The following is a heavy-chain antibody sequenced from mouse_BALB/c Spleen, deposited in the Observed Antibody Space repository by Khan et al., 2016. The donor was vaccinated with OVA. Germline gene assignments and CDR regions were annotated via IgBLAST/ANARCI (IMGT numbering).Heavy chain of an antibody. J-gene: IGHJ3*01. CDR3: VRDGAYHRNDGWFAY. CDR1: GYTFTSYT. V-gene: IGHV1-4*01. D-gene: IGHD2-14*01. Sequence: VQLVESGAELARPGASAKMSCKASGYTFTSYTIHWIKLRPGQGLEWIGFINPSNGYTNYYQKFKDKAILTADKSSTTVYMQLSSLTSDDSAVYNCVRDGAYHRNDGWFAYWGQGTLVTVSA. CDR2: INPSNGYT.